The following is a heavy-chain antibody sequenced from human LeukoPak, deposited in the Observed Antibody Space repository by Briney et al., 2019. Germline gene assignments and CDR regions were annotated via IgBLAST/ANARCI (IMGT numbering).Heavy chain of an antibody. J-gene: IGHJ6*03. Sequence: SQTLSLTCAISGDSVSSNSAAWNWIRQSPSRGLEWLGRTYYRSKWYNDYAVSVKSRITINPNTSKNQFSLQLNSVTPEDTAVYYCARGKGYCSSTSCSYYYYMDVWGKGTTVTVSS. CDR2: TYYRSKWYN. CDR3: ARGKGYCSSTSCSYYYYMDV. CDR1: GDSVSSNSAA. V-gene: IGHV6-1*01. D-gene: IGHD2-2*01.